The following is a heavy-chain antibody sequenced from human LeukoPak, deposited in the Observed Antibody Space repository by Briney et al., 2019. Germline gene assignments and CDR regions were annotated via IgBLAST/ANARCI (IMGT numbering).Heavy chain of an antibody. J-gene: IGHJ4*02. V-gene: IGHV3-53*01. D-gene: IGHD6-19*01. CDR1: GFTVSSNY. CDR2: IYCGGST. Sequence: PGGSLRLSCAASGFTVSSNYMSWVRQAPGKGLEWVLVIYCGGSTYYADSVKGRFTISRDNSKNTLYLQMNSLRAEDTAVYYCAGGSGWYKTPNYFDYWGQGTLVTASS. CDR3: AGGSGWYKTPNYFDY.